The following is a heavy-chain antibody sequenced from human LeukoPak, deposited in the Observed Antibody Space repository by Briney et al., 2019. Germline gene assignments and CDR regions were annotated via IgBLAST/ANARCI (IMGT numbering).Heavy chain of an antibody. V-gene: IGHV5-51*01. Sequence: GESLKISCKGSGYSFTSYWIGWVRQLPGKGLEWMGIIYPSGSDTRYSPSFQGQVTISADKSISTAYLQWSSLKASDTAMYYCARQEYCSGGSCYTWFDPWGQGTLVTVSS. CDR2: IYPSGSDT. D-gene: IGHD2-15*01. J-gene: IGHJ5*02. CDR3: ARQEYCSGGSCYTWFDP. CDR1: GYSFTSYW.